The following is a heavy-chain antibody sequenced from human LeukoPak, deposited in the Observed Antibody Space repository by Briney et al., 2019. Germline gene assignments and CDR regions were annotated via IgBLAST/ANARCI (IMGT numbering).Heavy chain of an antibody. Sequence: SETPSLTCTVSGGSTSSSSYYWGWIRQPPGKGLEWIGSIYYSGSTYYNASLKSQVSISIDTSKNQFSLRLTSVTAADTAVYYCARQTGSGLFILPGGQGTLVTVSS. CDR2: IYYSGST. CDR1: GGSTSSSSYY. D-gene: IGHD3/OR15-3a*01. CDR3: ARQTGSGLFILP. V-gene: IGHV4-39*01. J-gene: IGHJ4*02.